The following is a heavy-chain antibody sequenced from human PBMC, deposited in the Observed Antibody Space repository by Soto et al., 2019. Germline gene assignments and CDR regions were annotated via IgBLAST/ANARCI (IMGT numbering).Heavy chain of an antibody. V-gene: IGHV3-23*01. CDR3: ATGGITPETAYTSSTF. J-gene: IGHJ4*02. CDR2: MSGSGGET. CDR1: GFTFADYA. D-gene: IGHD6-13*01. Sequence: EVLLLESGGGLAQPGGSLRLSCAASGFTFADYATSWVRQAPGKGLEWVAVMSGSGGETFYADSVKGRFTISRDNSKNTLYLQMSRLRAEDTALFYCATGGITPETAYTSSTFWGQGTLVTVSS.